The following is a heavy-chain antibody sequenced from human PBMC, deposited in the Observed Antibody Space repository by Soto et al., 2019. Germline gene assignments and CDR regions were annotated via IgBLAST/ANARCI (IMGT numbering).Heavy chain of an antibody. D-gene: IGHD5-18*01. CDR3: ARFPSRGYSYLLGY. CDR2: IIPILGIA. CDR1: GGTFSSYT. J-gene: IGHJ4*02. Sequence: QVQLVQSGAEVKKPGSSVKVSCKASGGTFSSYTISWARQAPGQGLEWMGRIIPILGIANYAQKFQGRVTITADKTTSTAYMELSSPRSEDTAVYYCARFPSRGYSYLLGYWGQGTLVTVSS. V-gene: IGHV1-69*02.